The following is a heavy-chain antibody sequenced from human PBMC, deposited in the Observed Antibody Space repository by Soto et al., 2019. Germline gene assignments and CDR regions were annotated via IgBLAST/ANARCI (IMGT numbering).Heavy chain of an antibody. D-gene: IGHD3-3*01. CDR2: IYYSGST. CDR3: VGGYYDFWCGINYYYYGMDV. J-gene: IGHJ6*02. CDR1: GGSISSSSYY. V-gene: IGHV4-39*01. Sequence: PSETLSLTCTVSGGSISSSSYYWGWIRQPPGKGLEWIGSIYYSGSTYDNPSLKSRVTISVDTSKNQFSLKLSSVTAADTAVYYCVGGYYDFWCGINYYYYGMDVWGQGTTVTVSS.